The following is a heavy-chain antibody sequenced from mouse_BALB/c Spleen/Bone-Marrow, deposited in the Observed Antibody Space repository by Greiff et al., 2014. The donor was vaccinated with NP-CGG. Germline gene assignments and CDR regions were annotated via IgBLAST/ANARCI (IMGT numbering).Heavy chain of an antibody. D-gene: IGHD4-1*01. Sequence: QVQLQQSGAELVRPGASVKLSCKASGYTFTSYWINWVKQRPGQGLEWIGNIYPSDSYTNYNQKFKDKATLTVDKSSSTAYMQLSNPTSEDSAVYYCTTGTRFAYWGQGTLVTVSA. CDR2: IYPSDSYT. CDR1: GYTFTSYW. J-gene: IGHJ3*01. CDR3: TTGTRFAY. V-gene: IGHV1-69*02.